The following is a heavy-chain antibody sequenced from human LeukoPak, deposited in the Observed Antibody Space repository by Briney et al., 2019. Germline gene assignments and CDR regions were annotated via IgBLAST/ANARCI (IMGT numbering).Heavy chain of an antibody. CDR1: VYIVTRYG. Sequence: ASVKVSCKASVYIVTRYGISWVRQAPGQGLEWMGWISGYNGKTHYAQKLQGRVTLTTDTSTSTAYMELRSLRSDDTAVYYCARQQLAQGWFDPWGQGTLVTVSS. V-gene: IGHV1-18*01. CDR3: ARQQLAQGWFDP. J-gene: IGHJ5*02. D-gene: IGHD6-13*01. CDR2: ISGYNGKT.